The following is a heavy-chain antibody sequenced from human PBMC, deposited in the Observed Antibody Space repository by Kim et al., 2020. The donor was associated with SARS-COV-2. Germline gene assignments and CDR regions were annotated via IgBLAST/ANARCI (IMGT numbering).Heavy chain of an antibody. CDR2: ISYDGSNK. CDR1: GFTFSSYA. V-gene: IGHV3-30*04. D-gene: IGHD6-19*01. Sequence: GGSLRLSCAASGFTFSSYAMHWVRQAPGKGLEWVAVISYDGSNKYYADSVKGRFTISRDNSKNTLYLQMNSLRAEDTAVYYCAREELSRYSSGWDYDDYG. J-gene: IGHJ6*01. CDR3: AREELSRYSSGWDYDDYG.